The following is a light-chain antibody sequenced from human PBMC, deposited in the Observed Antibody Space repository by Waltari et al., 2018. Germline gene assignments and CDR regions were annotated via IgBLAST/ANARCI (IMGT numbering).Light chain of an antibody. CDR2: EVT. V-gene: IGLV2-23*02. J-gene: IGLJ1*01. CDR1: SSDVATSNI. CDR3: CSYAGGGTYV. Sequence: QSALTQPASVSRSPGQSITISCTGTSSDVATSNIVHWYQHHPDKAPKLMIYEVTKRASGVSNRFSGSKSDNTASLTISGLQAEDEADYYCCSYAGGGTYVFGPGTKVTVL.